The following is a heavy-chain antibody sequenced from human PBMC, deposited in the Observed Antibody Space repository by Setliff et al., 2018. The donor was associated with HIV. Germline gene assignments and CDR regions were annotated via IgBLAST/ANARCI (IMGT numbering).Heavy chain of an antibody. CDR2: INPNSGGT. J-gene: IGHJ5*02. V-gene: IGHV1-2*02. CDR1: GYTFTGYY. Sequence: ASVKVSCKASGYTFTGYYMHWVRQAPGQGLEWMGWINPNSGGTNYAQKFQGRVTMTRDTSISTAYMELSRLRSDDTAVCYCARATMVRGANNWFDPWGQGTLVTVSS. CDR3: ARATMVRGANNWFDP. D-gene: IGHD3-10*01.